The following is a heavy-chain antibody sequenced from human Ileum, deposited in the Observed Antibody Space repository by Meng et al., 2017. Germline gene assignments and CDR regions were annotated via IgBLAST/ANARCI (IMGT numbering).Heavy chain of an antibody. CDR2: ISQESGRT. V-gene: IGHV4-4*02. D-gene: IGHD2-21*01. CDR1: GESISSREW. Sequence: QVRPQESGPGLVKPWGTLSLTCAVSGESISSREWGSWVRQPPGKGLEWIGEISQESGRTNYNPSLKSRVTISLDKSKNQFSLNLSSVTAADTAVYYCVRNEGYSLGDWGQGTLVTVSS. CDR3: VRNEGYSLGD. J-gene: IGHJ4*02.